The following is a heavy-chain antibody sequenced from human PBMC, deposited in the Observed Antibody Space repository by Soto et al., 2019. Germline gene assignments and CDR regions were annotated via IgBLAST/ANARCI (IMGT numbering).Heavy chain of an antibody. CDR1: GGTFSIYT. J-gene: IGHJ3*01. V-gene: IGHV1-69*08. CDR2: FIPMIGTA. Sequence: QVQLVQSGAEVKRPGSSINISCKASGGTFSIYTVSWVRQAPGQGLEWMGRFIPMIGTANYAQNFQGRVTLSADKSATTAYMELSSLSPQDTALYYFAGVDVSLAPERRGAFDVRGQGTAITVSP. D-gene: IGHD5-12*01. CDR3: AGVDVSLAPERRGAFDV.